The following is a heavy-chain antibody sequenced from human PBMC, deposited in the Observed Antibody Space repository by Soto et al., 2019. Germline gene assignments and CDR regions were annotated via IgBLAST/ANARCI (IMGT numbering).Heavy chain of an antibody. J-gene: IGHJ5*02. Sequence: SVKVSCKASGFTFTSSAVQWVRQARGQRLEWIGWIVVGSGNTNYAQKFQERVTITRDMSTSTAYMELSSLRSEDTAVYYCAXDYVTMVRGVTYNWFDPWGQGTLVTVSS. V-gene: IGHV1-58*01. CDR3: AXDYVTMVRGVTYNWFDP. CDR1: GFTFTSSA. CDR2: IVVGSGNT. D-gene: IGHD3-10*01.